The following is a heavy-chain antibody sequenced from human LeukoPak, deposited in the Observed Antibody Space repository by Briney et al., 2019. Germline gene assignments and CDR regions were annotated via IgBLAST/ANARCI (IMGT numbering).Heavy chain of an antibody. Sequence: PGGSLRLSCAASGFTFSSYSMNWVRQAPGKGLEWVSSISSSSSYIYYADSVKGRFTISRDNAKNSLYLQMNSLRAEDTAVYYCARGGIGGSSSWADYWGQGTLVTVSS. V-gene: IGHV3-21*01. D-gene: IGHD6-13*01. CDR3: ARGGIGGSSSWADY. J-gene: IGHJ4*02. CDR1: GFTFSSYS. CDR2: ISSSSSYI.